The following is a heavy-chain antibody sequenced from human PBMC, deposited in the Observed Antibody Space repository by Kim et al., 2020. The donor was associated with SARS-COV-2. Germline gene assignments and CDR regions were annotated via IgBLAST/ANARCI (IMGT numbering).Heavy chain of an antibody. CDR3: ARAHSTYYYDSSGYYRALTPEYYYYGMDV. V-gene: IGHV3-11*05. CDR2: ISSSSSYT. D-gene: IGHD3-22*01. CDR1: GFTFSDYY. Sequence: GGSLRLSCAASGFTFSDYYMSWIRQAPGKGLEWVSYISSSSSYTNYADSVKGRFTISRDNAKNSLYLQMNSLRAEDTAVYYCARAHSTYYYDSSGYYRALTPEYYYYGMDVWGQGTTVTVSS. J-gene: IGHJ6*02.